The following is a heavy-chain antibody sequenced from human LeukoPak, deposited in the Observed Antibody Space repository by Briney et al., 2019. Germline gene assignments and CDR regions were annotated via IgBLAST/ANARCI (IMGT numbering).Heavy chain of an antibody. CDR3: ASQSSGTSVSY. CDR2: ISGSGGST. Sequence: GGSLRLSCAASGFTFSSYAMSWVRQAPGKGLEWVSAISGSGGSTYYADSVKGRFTISRDNSKNTLYLQMNSLRAEDTAVYYCASQSSGTSVSYWGQGTLVTVSS. D-gene: IGHD2-2*01. J-gene: IGHJ4*02. V-gene: IGHV3-23*01. CDR1: GFTFSSYA.